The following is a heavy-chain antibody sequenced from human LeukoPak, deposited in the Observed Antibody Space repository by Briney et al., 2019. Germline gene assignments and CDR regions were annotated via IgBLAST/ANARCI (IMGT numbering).Heavy chain of an antibody. Sequence: WGSLRLSCAASGFTFSSYSMNWVRQAPGKGLEWVSSISSSSSYIYYADSVKGRFTISRDNAKNSLYLQMNSLRAEDTAVYYCARDGYNRLTGSDYWGQGTLVTVSS. D-gene: IGHD5-24*01. J-gene: IGHJ4*02. CDR2: ISSSSSYI. CDR3: ARDGYNRLTGSDY. CDR1: GFTFSSYS. V-gene: IGHV3-21*01.